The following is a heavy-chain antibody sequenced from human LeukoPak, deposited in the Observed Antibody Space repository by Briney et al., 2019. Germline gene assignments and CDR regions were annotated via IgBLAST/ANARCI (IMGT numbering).Heavy chain of an antibody. CDR1: GYTFTSYA. Sequence: ASVKVSCKASGYTFTSYAISWVRQAPGQGLEWMGWISAYNGNRKYEKKLQGRVTMTTDTATSTAYMELSSLRADDTAVYYCARDRWGVNYYQYMDVWGKGTTVTVSS. CDR2: ISAYNGNR. CDR3: ARDRWGVNYYQYMDV. D-gene: IGHD3-10*01. J-gene: IGHJ6*03. V-gene: IGHV1-18*01.